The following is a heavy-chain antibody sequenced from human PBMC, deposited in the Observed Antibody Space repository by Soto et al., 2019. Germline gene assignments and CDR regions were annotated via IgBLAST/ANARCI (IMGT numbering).Heavy chain of an antibody. CDR2: ISSSSSTI. Sequence: GGSLRLSCAASGFTFSSYSMNWVRQAPGKGLEWVSYISSSSSTIYYADSVKGRFTISRDNAKNSLYLQMNSLRDEDTAVYYCARGPDSCSSTSCYAFDIWGQGTVVTVSS. CDR1: GFTFSSYS. V-gene: IGHV3-48*02. D-gene: IGHD2-2*01. CDR3: ARGPDSCSSTSCYAFDI. J-gene: IGHJ3*02.